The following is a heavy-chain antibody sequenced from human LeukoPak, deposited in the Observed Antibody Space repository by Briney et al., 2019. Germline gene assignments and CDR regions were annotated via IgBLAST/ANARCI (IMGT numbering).Heavy chain of an antibody. V-gene: IGHV3-30*18. CDR2: ISYDGSNK. D-gene: IGHD3-10*01. CDR3: AKGLITMVRGVIIPDYFDY. Sequence: SLRLSCAASGFTFSNYDMHWVRQAPGKGLEWVADISYDGSNKYYAVSGRGRFTSSRANSKNTLYLQMNSLRAEDTAVYYCAKGLITMVRGVIIPDYFDYWGQGTLVTVSS. J-gene: IGHJ4*02. CDR1: GFTFSNYD.